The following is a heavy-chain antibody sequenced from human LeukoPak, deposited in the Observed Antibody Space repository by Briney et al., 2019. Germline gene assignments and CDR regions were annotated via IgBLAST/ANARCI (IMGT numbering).Heavy chain of an antibody. J-gene: IGHJ6*03. CDR3: ARASGYCTNGVCPDYYYYYMDV. CDR1: GGSISSGSYY. CDR2: IYTSGST. D-gene: IGHD2-8*01. Sequence: SETLSLTCTVSGGSISSGSYYWSWIRQPAGKGLEWIGRIYTSGSTNYNPSLKSRVTISVDTSKNQFYLKLSSVTAADTAVYYCARASGYCTNGVCPDYYYYYMDVWGKGTTVTVSS. V-gene: IGHV4-61*02.